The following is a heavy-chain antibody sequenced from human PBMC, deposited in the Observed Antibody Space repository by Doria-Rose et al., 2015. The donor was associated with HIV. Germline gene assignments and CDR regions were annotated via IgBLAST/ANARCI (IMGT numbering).Heavy chain of an antibody. V-gene: IGHV2-26*01. CDR2: IFSDDDR. D-gene: IGHD6-13*01. CDR3: ARIKSSRWYHKYYFDF. CDR1: GVSLSSPGMG. J-gene: IGHJ4*02. Sequence: SGPVLVKPTETLTLTCTVSGVSLSSPGMGVSWIRQPPGKALEWLANIFSDDDRSYKTSLKSRLNISRGTSKSQVVLTMTDMDPVDTATYYCARIKSSRWYHKYYFDFWGQGTLVIVSA.